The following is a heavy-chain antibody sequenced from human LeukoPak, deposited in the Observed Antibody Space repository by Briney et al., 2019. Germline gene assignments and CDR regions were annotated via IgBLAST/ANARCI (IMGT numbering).Heavy chain of an antibody. J-gene: IGHJ4*02. D-gene: IGHD5-12*01. V-gene: IGHV4-59*01. CDR3: ARDGRGYSGYWNFDY. CDR1: GASISSYY. Sequence: SETLSLTCTVSGASISSYYWSWIRQPPEKGLEWIGYIYYSGGTNYNPSLKSRVTISVDTSKNQFSLKLSSVTAAYTAVYYCARDGRGYSGYWNFDYWGQGTLVTVSS. CDR2: IYYSGGT.